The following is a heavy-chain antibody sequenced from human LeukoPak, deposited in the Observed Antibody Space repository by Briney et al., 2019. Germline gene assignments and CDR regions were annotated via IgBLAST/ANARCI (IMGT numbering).Heavy chain of an antibody. CDR3: AKAGIGVVGYFDY. J-gene: IGHJ4*02. Sequence: GGSLRLSCSASGFTFSSYAMSWVRQAPGKGLEWVSAIRGSGGGTYYADSVKGRFTISRDNSKNTLYLQMNSLRDEDTALYYCAKAGIGVVGYFDYWGQGTLVTVSS. V-gene: IGHV3-23*01. CDR2: IRGSGGGT. CDR1: GFTFSSYA. D-gene: IGHD6-19*01.